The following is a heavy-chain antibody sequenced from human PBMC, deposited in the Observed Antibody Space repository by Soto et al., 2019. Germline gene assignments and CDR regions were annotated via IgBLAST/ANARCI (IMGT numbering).Heavy chain of an antibody. J-gene: IGHJ4*02. CDR3: LTWASGTPDY. D-gene: IGHD7-27*01. V-gene: IGHV3-23*01. CDR1: GLTFSDYA. CDR2: ISGSASST. Sequence: GGSLRLSXAASGLTFSDYAMSWVRQAPGKGLEWVSGISGSASSTYYANSVKGRFTISRDNSKNTLNLQMNSLRAEDTAVYYCLTWASGTPDYWGRGTLVTVSS.